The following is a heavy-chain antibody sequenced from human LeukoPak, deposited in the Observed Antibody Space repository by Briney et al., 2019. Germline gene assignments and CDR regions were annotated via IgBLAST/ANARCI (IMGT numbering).Heavy chain of an antibody. CDR2: INPSGGST. Sequence: ASVKVSCKASGYTFTSYYMHWVRQAPGQGLEWMGIINPSGGSTSYAQKFQGRVTMTRDMSTSTVYMELSSLRSEDTAVYYCARDRSGYDSLGYWGQGTLVTVSS. CDR3: ARDRSGYDSLGY. J-gene: IGHJ4*02. D-gene: IGHD5-12*01. V-gene: IGHV1-46*01. CDR1: GYTFTSYY.